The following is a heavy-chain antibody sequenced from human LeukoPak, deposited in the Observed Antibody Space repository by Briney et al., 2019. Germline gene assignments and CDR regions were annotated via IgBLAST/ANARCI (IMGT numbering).Heavy chain of an antibody. CDR1: GGTFSSYA. V-gene: IGHV1-69*05. Sequence: ASVKVSCKASGGTFSSYAISWVRQAPGQGLEWMGRIIPIFGTANYAQKFQGGVTITTDESTSTAYMELSSLRSEDTAVYYCARDQGLRNREDWGQGTLVTVSS. CDR2: IIPIFGTA. D-gene: IGHD1-26*01. J-gene: IGHJ4*02. CDR3: ARDQGLRNRED.